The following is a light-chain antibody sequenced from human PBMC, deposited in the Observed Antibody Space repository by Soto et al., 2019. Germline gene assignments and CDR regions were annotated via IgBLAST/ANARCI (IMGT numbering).Light chain of an antibody. CDR3: QQYKNWPPLT. CDR1: QSVSSN. Sequence: EIVMTQSPATLSVSPGEMATLSCRASQSVSSNLAWYQQKPGQAPSLLIYGVSTRATDIPPRFSGSGSGTEFTLTITSLQSEDFAVYYCQQYKNWPPLTFGGGTKVEIK. V-gene: IGKV3-15*01. J-gene: IGKJ4*01. CDR2: GVS.